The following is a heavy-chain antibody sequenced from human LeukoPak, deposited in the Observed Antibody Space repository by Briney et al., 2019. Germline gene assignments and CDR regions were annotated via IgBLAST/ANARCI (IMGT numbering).Heavy chain of an antibody. CDR3: ARDGTAAGLYFDL. D-gene: IGHD6-13*01. J-gene: IGHJ4*01. V-gene: IGHV3-7*01. CDR2: IRQDGSEK. Sequence: GGSLRLSCEVSGFTFTDYWMNWVRQAPGKGPEWVASIRQDGSEKTYVASVKGRFTISRDNTKNSLSLQLNGLRAEDTAVYYCARDGTAAGLYFDLWGQGTLVTVSS. CDR1: GFTFTDYW.